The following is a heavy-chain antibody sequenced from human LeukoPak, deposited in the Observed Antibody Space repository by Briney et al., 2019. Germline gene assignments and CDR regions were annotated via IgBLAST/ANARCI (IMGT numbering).Heavy chain of an antibody. Sequence: GGSLRLSCAASEFSFSTYGMHWVRQAPGKGLQWVASLWYDGTNKYNADSVKGRFTISRDNSQTTLYLQMNSLRAEDTAVYYCARARNNYDRSGYSALDYWGQGTLVTVSS. CDR1: EFSFSTYG. CDR3: ARARNNYDRSGYSALDY. V-gene: IGHV3-33*01. CDR2: LWYDGTNK. J-gene: IGHJ4*02. D-gene: IGHD3-22*01.